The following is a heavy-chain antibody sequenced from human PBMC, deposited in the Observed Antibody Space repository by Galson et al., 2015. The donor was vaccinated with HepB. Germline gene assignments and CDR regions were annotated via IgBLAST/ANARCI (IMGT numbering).Heavy chain of an antibody. D-gene: IGHD5-24*01. CDR3: AKDFHNYGMDV. V-gene: IGHV3-21*06. CDR1: GFNIDNYY. J-gene: IGHJ6*02. CDR2: ISKHGNDI. Sequence: SLRLSCAASGFNIDNYYMNWVRQAPGKGLEWVSSISKHGNDIQYAVSVRGRFTISRDIAKNSLFLQMNSLGVEDTAIYYCAKDFHNYGMDVWGHGTTVTVS.